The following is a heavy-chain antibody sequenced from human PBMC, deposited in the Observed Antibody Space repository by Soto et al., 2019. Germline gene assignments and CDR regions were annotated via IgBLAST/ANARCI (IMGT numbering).Heavy chain of an antibody. CDR3: ARDRSSGWYRDVNIDI. CDR2: INPSGGST. CDR1: GYTFTSYY. J-gene: IGHJ4*02. Sequence: ASVKVSCKASGYTFTSYYMHWVRQAPGQGLEWMGIINPSGGSTSYAQKFQGRVTMTRDTPTSTVYMELSSLRSEDTAVYYCARDRSSGWYRDVNIDIWGQGTLVTVSS. D-gene: IGHD6-19*01. V-gene: IGHV1-46*01.